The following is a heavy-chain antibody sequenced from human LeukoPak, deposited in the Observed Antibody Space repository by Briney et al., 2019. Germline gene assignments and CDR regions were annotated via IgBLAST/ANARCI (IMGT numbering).Heavy chain of an antibody. Sequence: GGSLRLSCAASGFTFSSYAMHWVRQAPGKGLEWVAVISYDGSNKYYADSVKGRFTISRDNSKNTLYLQMNSLRAEDTAVYYCARGFPYYGSGSYYAYWGQGTLVTVPS. V-gene: IGHV3-30*04. J-gene: IGHJ4*02. CDR2: ISYDGSNK. CDR3: ARGFPYYGSGSYYAY. D-gene: IGHD3-10*01. CDR1: GFTFSSYA.